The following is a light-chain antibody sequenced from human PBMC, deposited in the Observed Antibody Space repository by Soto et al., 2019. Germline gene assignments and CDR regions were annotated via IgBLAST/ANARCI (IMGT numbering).Light chain of an antibody. CDR1: QTVNRNY. CDR3: KLHGNSNLFT. V-gene: IGKV3-20*01. J-gene: IGKJ3*01. CDR2: GAS. Sequence: EIVGTQSPGTLSLSPGERATRSCMASQTVNRNYLVWYQQKPGQAPRDLISGASSRATGITGRFSGSGSGTDFTLTISRLEPEDFAIYYCKLHGNSNLFTFGPGTKVHMK.